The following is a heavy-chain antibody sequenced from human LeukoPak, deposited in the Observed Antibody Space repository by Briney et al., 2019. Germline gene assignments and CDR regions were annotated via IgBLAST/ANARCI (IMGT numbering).Heavy chain of an antibody. Sequence: SETLSLTCTVSGGSISSGGYYWSWIRQPPGKGLEWIGYIYHSGSTYYNPSLKSRVTISVDRSKNQFSLKLSSVTAADTAVYYCGRGDRYYYDYSGSNALDIWGQGTMVTVSS. D-gene: IGHD3-16*01. CDR2: IYHSGST. J-gene: IGHJ3*02. CDR1: GGSISSGGYY. V-gene: IGHV4-30-2*01. CDR3: GRGDRYYYDYSGSNALDI.